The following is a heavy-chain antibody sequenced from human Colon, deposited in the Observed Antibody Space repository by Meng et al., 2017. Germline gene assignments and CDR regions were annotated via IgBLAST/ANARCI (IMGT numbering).Heavy chain of an antibody. CDR3: ASSDYYRSDY. CDR1: GGSISRGYW. CDR2: TSHSGRT. Sequence: QGQLQGAGPGLVKPSGTLSLPSAVSGGSISRGYWWSWVRQPPGKGLEWIGETSHSGRTNYSPSLKSRVTISLDKSKNQLSLKLNSVTAADTAVYYCASSDYYRSDYWGQGTLVTVSS. V-gene: IGHV4-4*02. J-gene: IGHJ4*02. D-gene: IGHD3-22*01.